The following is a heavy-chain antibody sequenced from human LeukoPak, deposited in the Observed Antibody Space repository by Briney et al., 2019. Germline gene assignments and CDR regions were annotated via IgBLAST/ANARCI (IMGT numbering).Heavy chain of an antibody. D-gene: IGHD1-1*01. J-gene: IGHJ4*02. CDR3: ARESLGTDY. Sequence: SGGSLRLSCAASGFTFSSYEMNWVRQAPGKGLEWVSYISSSGSTIYYADSVKGRFTISRDNAKNSLYLQTNSLRAEDTAVYYCARESLGTDYWGQGTLVTVSS. V-gene: IGHV3-48*03. CDR2: ISSSGSTI. CDR1: GFTFSSYE.